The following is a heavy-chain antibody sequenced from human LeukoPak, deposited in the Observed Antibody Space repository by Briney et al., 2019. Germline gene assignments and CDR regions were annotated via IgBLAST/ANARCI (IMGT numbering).Heavy chain of an antibody. V-gene: IGHV3-21*01. D-gene: IGHD1-7*01. Sequence: GGSLRLSCAASGLTFSRYSMNWVRQAPGKGLEWVSSISSSSSYIYYADSVKGRFTISRDNAKNSLSLQMNSLRAEDTAVYYXXXXXXTENYSALDCWGQGTLVTVSS. CDR1: GLTFSRYS. J-gene: IGHJ4*02. CDR3: XXXXXTENYSALDC. CDR2: ISSSSSYI.